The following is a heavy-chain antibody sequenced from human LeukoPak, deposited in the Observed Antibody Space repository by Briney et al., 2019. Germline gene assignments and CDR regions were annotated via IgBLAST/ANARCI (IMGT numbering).Heavy chain of an antibody. CDR3: ARDIVPLGGWPWGYYYYYMDV. D-gene: IGHD6-19*01. CDR1: GFTFSSYW. J-gene: IGHJ6*03. Sequence: GGSLRLPCAASGFTFSSYWMSWVRQAPGKGLEWVANIKQDGSEKYYVDSVKGRFTISRDNAKNSLYLQMNSLRAEDTAVYYCARDIVPLGGWPWGYYYYYMDVWGKGTTVTVSS. V-gene: IGHV3-7*01. CDR2: IKQDGSEK.